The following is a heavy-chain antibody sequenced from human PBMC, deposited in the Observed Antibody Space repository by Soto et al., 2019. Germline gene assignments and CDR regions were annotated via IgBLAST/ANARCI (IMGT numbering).Heavy chain of an antibody. V-gene: IGHV5-51*01. J-gene: IGHJ4*02. D-gene: IGHD3-3*01. CDR3: ARGGVSTRTFDY. Sequence: PGESLKISCKGSGYNFAVYWIAWVRQMPGKGLELMGIIYPSDSDTRYRPSFQGQVTISADKSISSAYLQWSSLRASDTAMYYCARGGVSTRTFDYWGQGTPVTVSS. CDR1: GYNFAVYW. CDR2: IYPSDSDT.